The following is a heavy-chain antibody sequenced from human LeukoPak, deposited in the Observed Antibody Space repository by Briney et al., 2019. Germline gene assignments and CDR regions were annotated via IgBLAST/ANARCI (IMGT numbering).Heavy chain of an antibody. CDR3: ARSSVAPGDAFDI. CDR2: IYSGGST. J-gene: IGHJ3*02. CDR1: GFTVRSNY. V-gene: IGHV3-53*01. Sequence: GGSLRLSCAASGFTVRSNYMSWVRQAPGKGLEWVSVIYSGGSTYYADSVKGRFTISRDNSKNTLYLQMNSLRAEDTAVYYCARSSVAPGDAFDIWGQGTMVTVSS.